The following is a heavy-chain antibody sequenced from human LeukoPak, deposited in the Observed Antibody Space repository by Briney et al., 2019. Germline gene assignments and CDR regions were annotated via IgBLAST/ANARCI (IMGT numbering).Heavy chain of an antibody. CDR3: AKTSLSDASGHYYYMDV. Sequence: GGSLRLSCAASGFTFSTYGMNWVRQAPGKGLEWVSGVIPSGGTTYYADSVKGRFTISRDNSKNTMYLQMNSLRAEDTALYYCAKTSLSDASGHYYYMDVWGKGTTVTVSS. D-gene: IGHD3-3*01. CDR2: VIPSGGTT. V-gene: IGHV3-23*01. J-gene: IGHJ6*03. CDR1: GFTFSTYG.